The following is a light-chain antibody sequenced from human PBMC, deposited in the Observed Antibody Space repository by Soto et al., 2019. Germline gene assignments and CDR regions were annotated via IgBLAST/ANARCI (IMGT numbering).Light chain of an antibody. CDR1: QSVSSSY. CDR2: GAS. Sequence: EIVFTQAPGTVSLSPGDRATLSCRASQSVSSSYLAWYQQKPGQAPGLLIYGASSRATGIPDRFSGSGSGTDFTLTISRLEPEDFAVYYCQQYGRSPWTFGQGTKVDIK. CDR3: QQYGRSPWT. J-gene: IGKJ1*01. V-gene: IGKV3-20*01.